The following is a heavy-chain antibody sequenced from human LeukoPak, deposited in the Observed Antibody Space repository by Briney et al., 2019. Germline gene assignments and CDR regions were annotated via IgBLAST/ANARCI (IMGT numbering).Heavy chain of an antibody. D-gene: IGHD1-26*01. J-gene: IGHJ4*02. CDR3: TTAWRGSYSY. Sequence: GGSLRLSCAASGFTFDDYGMSWVRQAPGKGLEWVGRIKSKTDGGTTDYAAPVKGRFTTSRDDSKNTLYLQMNSLKTEDTAVYYCTTAWRGSYSYWGQGTLVTVSS. CDR1: GFTFDDYG. CDR2: IKSKTDGGTT. V-gene: IGHV3-15*01.